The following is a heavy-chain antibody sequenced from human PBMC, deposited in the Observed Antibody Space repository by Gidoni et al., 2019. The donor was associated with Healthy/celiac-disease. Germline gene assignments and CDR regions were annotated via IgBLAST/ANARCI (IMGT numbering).Heavy chain of an antibody. V-gene: IGHV1-69*02. Sequence: QVPLVQSGAEVKKPGSSVKVSCKASGGTFSSYTISWVRQAPGQGLEWMGRIIPILGIANDAQKFQGRVTITADKSTRTAYMELSSLRSEDTAVYYCARGGEEDAFDIWGQGTMVTVSS. CDR1: GGTFSSYT. CDR3: ARGGEEDAFDI. CDR2: IIPILGIA. J-gene: IGHJ3*02. D-gene: IGHD3-10*01.